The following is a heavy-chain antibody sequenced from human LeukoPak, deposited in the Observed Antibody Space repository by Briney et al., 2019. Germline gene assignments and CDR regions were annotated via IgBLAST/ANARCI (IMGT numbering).Heavy chain of an antibody. V-gene: IGHV1-18*01. D-gene: IGHD3-22*01. CDR1: TSR. CDR2: IGTYGGDT. J-gene: IGHJ5*01. CDR3: ARDLWNFYDNSGYNRDFDS. Sequence: GASVKVSCKATSRISWVRQAPGQGLEWMAWIGTYGGDTYYAQKFQGRITVTTDTSTSTVYMELRNLRSDDTAVYYCARDLWNFYDNSGYNRDFDSWGQGTLVTVSS.